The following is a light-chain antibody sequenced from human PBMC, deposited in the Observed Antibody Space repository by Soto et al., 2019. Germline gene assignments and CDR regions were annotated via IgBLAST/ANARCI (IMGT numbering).Light chain of an antibody. CDR1: QSISSY. CDR3: QQLSRYPLT. Sequence: DIQMTQSPSSLSASVGDIVTITCRASQSISSYLNWYQHKPGKAPNLLIYAASTLQSGVPSRFSGSGSETEFSLTIRALQPEDFATYYCQQLSRYPLTFGGGTKVDIK. V-gene: IGKV1-9*01. CDR2: AAS. J-gene: IGKJ4*01.